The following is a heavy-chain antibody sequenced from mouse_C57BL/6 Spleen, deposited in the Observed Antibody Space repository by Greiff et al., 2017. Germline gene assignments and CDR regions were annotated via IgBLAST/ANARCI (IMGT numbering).Heavy chain of an antibody. V-gene: IGHV1-42*01. CDR2: INPSTGGT. CDR3: ARWGRPYYFDY. Sequence: EVQLQQSGPELVKPGASVKISCKASGYSFTGYYMNWVKQSPEKSLEWIGEINPSTGGTTYNQKFKAKATLTVDKSSSTAYMQLTSLTSEDSAVYYCARWGRPYYFDYWGQGTTLTVSS. CDR1: GYSFTGYY. J-gene: IGHJ2*01.